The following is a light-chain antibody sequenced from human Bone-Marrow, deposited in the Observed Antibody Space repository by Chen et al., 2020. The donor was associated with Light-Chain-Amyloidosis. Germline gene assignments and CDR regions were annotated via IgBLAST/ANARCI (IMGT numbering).Light chain of an antibody. CDR2: RDT. J-gene: IGLJ2*01. CDR1: DLPTKY. V-gene: IGLV3-25*03. CDR3: QSADSSGTYEVI. Sequence: SYELTQPPSVSESPGQTARITCSGDDLPTKYAYWYQQKPGQAPVLVIHRDTERPAGISERFSGPSSGTTATLTISGVQAEDEADYHCQSADSSGTYEVIFGGGTKLTVL.